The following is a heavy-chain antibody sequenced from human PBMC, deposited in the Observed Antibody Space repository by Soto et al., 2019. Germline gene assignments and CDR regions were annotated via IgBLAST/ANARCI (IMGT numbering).Heavy chain of an antibody. Sequence: GGSLRLSCAASGFTFSSYSMNWVRQAPGKGLEWVSYISSSSSTIYYADSVKGRFTISRDNAKNSLYLQMNSLRDEDTAVYYCARGGIAAAGTRPDNWFDPWGQGTLVTVSS. CDR1: GFTFSSYS. D-gene: IGHD6-13*01. J-gene: IGHJ5*02. V-gene: IGHV3-48*02. CDR3: ARGGIAAAGTRPDNWFDP. CDR2: ISSSSSTI.